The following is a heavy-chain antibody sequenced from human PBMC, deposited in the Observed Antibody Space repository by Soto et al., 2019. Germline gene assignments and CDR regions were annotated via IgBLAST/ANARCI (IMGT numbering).Heavy chain of an antibody. D-gene: IGHD2-15*01. Sequence: PGGSLRLSCTASGFIVSDTYVNWVRQPPGKGLEWVSVISNRGDTHYADSVRGRFSLSRDISDNTLHLQMNNLRVEDTAVYYCAREPRYCRGGSCSITGDAYDIWGQGTMVTVSS. V-gene: IGHV3-66*01. J-gene: IGHJ3*02. CDR1: GFIVSDTY. CDR3: AREPRYCRGGSCSITGDAYDI. CDR2: ISNRGDT.